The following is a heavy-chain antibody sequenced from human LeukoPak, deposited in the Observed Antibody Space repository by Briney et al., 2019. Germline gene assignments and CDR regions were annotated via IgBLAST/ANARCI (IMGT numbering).Heavy chain of an antibody. CDR3: ARGQSGSGSYVWFDP. Sequence: GASVKVSCKASGYTFTSYDINWVQQATGQGLEWMGWMNPNSGNTGYAQKFQGRVTMTRNTSISTAYMELSSLRSEDTAVYYCARGQSGSGSYVWFDPWGQGTLVTVSS. J-gene: IGHJ5*02. V-gene: IGHV1-8*01. D-gene: IGHD3-10*01. CDR1: GYTFTSYD. CDR2: MNPNSGNT.